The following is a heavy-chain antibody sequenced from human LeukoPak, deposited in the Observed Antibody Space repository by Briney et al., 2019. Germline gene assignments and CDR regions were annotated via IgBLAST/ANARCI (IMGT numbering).Heavy chain of an antibody. D-gene: IGHD6-13*01. CDR1: GFTFDDYA. CDR3: AKGSYSSRWYSRRAFDI. CDR2: ISWNSGSI. Sequence: GGSLRLSCAASGFTFDDYAMHWVRQAPGKGLEWVSGISWNSGSIGYADSVKGRFTISRDNAKNSLYLQMNSLRAEDTALYYCAKGSYSSRWYSRRAFDIWGQGTMVTVSS. J-gene: IGHJ3*02. V-gene: IGHV3-9*01.